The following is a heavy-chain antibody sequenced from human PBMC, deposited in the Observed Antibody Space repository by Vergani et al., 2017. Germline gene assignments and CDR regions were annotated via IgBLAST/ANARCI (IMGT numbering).Heavy chain of an antibody. CDR3: ARSRPYCTSGSCPAI. J-gene: IGHJ4*02. Sequence: QVKLQESGPGLLKPSETLSLTCSVSGYSISRGYYWGWIRQPPGKGLEWIATVFHSGSAYYNPSLRRRVTISVETSKNQFSLRLTTLTAADTAVYYCARSRPYCTSGSCPAIWGQGTLVTVSS. CDR2: VFHSGSA. V-gene: IGHV4-38-2*02. CDR1: GYSISRGYY. D-gene: IGHD2-15*01.